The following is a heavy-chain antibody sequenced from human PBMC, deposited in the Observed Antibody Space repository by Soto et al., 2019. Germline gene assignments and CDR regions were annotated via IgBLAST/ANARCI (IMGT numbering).Heavy chain of an antibody. CDR2: INAGNGET. Sequence: GASVKVSCKASGYTFTTYTIQWVRQAPGQRLEWMGWINAGNGETKYSQNFQGRVTITRDISASTAYMELNSLRSEDTAVYYCARSTTSCYSLCWFDPWGQGTPVTVSS. J-gene: IGHJ5*02. CDR1: GYTFTTYT. V-gene: IGHV1-3*01. CDR3: ARSTTSCYSLCWFDP. D-gene: IGHD2-2*02.